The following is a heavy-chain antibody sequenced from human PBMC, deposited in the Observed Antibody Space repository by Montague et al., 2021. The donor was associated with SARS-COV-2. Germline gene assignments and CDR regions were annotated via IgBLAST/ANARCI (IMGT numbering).Heavy chain of an antibody. D-gene: IGHD3-3*01. CDR1: GGSISSYY. CDR2: INYSGST. V-gene: IGHV4-59*01. J-gene: IGHJ5*02. CDR3: ASCITIFGVVGSWFDP. Sequence: SETLSLTCTVSGGSISSYYWSWIRQPPGKGLEWIGYINYSGSTNYNPSLKSRVTISVDTSKNQFSLKLSSVAAADTAVYYCASCITIFGVVGSWFDPWGQGILVTVSS.